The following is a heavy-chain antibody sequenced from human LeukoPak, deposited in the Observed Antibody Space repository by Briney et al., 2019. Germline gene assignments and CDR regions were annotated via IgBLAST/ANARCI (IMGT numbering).Heavy chain of an antibody. CDR2: IGSDGSTT. V-gene: IGHV3-74*01. J-gene: IGHJ5*02. D-gene: IGHD2-2*01. Sequence: QPGGSLRLSCAASGFTFSSYWMPWVRHAPGKGLVWVPRIGSDGSTTSYADSVKGRFTISRDNAKNTLYLQMNSLRAEDTAVYYCVRSPAALNWFDPWGLGTMVTVSS. CDR3: VRSPAALNWFDP. CDR1: GFTFSSYW.